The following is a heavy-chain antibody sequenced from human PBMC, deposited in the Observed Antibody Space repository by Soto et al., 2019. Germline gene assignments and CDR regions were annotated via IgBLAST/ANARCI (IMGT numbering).Heavy chain of an antibody. V-gene: IGHV1-24*01. D-gene: IGHD2-15*01. CDR1: GYTFTSHT. CDR3: ARVGGYCSGGSCYSEVLWFDP. J-gene: IGHJ5*02. CDR2: FDPKDGET. Sequence: GASVKVSCKTSGYTFTSHTIHWVRQAPGKGLEWMGGFDPKDGETIYAQKFQGRVTMTEDTSTDTAYMELSSLRSEDTAVYYCARVGGYCSGGSCYSEVLWFDPWGQGTLVTVSS.